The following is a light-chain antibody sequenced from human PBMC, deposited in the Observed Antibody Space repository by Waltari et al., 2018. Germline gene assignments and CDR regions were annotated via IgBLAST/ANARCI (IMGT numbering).Light chain of an antibody. J-gene: IGLJ2*01. CDR2: EVT. CDR3: SSYAGRNNLV. Sequence: QSALTQPPSASGSPGPSVTISCTGTSSDVGGYNYVSWYQQHPGKAPKLVIYEVTKRPSGVPDRFSGSKSGNTASLTVSGLQGEDEADYYCSSYAGRNNLVFGGGTKLTVL. V-gene: IGLV2-8*01. CDR1: SSDVGGYNY.